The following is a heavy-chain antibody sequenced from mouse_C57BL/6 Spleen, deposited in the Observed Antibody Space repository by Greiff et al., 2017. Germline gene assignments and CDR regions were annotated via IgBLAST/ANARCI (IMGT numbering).Heavy chain of an antibody. Sequence: EVQLQQSGPELVKPGASVKMSCKASGYTFTDYNMHWVNQSHGKGLEWIGYINPNNGGTNYTQKFKGQATLTVNKSANTAYREPHSLTSEQSAVYYGARDYYSSVGYFDDWGQGTTLTVSS. CDR1: GYTFTDYN. CDR2: INPNNGGT. CDR3: ARDYYSSVGYFDD. V-gene: IGHV1-22*01. J-gene: IGHJ2*01. D-gene: IGHD1-1*01.